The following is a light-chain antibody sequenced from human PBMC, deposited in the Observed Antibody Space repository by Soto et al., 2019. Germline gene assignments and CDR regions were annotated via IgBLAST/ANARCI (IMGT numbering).Light chain of an antibody. V-gene: IGKV2-28*01. CDR3: MQAVYTRT. Sequence: DVVMTQSPLSLPVTLGQPASISCRSSQSLVYSDGNTYLNWFHQKPGQSPQLLIFLGSYRASGVPDRFSGSGSGTDFTLRISRVEAEDVGVYYCMQAVYTRTFGPVTKVAIK. CDR2: LGS. J-gene: IGKJ1*01. CDR1: QSLVYSDGNTY.